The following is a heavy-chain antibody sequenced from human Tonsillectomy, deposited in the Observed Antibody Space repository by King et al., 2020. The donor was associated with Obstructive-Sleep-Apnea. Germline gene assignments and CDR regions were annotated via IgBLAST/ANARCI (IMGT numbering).Heavy chain of an antibody. J-gene: IGHJ4*02. CDR1: GGSFSDYY. Sequence: VQLQQWGAGLLKPSETLFPTCAVYGGSFSDYYWSWIRPPPGKGLGWVWGINHSGGTHYNPPLKSRVTISVDTSKNHFSLRLSSVTAADTAVYYCASLMVTTGDYWGQGTLVTVSS. CDR2: INHSGGT. CDR3: ASLMVTTGDY. D-gene: IGHD4-17*01. V-gene: IGHV4-34*01.